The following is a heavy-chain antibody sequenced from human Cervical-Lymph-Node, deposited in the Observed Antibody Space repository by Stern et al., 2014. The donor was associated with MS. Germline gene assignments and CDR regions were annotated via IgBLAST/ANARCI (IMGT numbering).Heavy chain of an antibody. CDR1: GGSIRDYY. J-gene: IGHJ3*02. Sequence: QLQLQESGPGLVKPSETLSLTCIVSGGSIRDYYWSWIRQPPGQGLEWIGYVSYSGSTNYNPSLMSRGTISVDTSQNQFSLRLISVTAADTAVYYCARKLNRGSYYDVFDIWGQGTMVTVSS. CDR2: VSYSGST. V-gene: IGHV4-59*12. D-gene: IGHD1-26*01. CDR3: ARKLNRGSYYDVFDI.